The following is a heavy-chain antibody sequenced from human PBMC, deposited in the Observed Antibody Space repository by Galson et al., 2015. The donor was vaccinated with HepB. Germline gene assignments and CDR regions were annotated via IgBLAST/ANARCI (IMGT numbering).Heavy chain of an antibody. Sequence: SLRLSCAASGFTISSYWMHWVRQAPGKGLVWVSRIKTDGSYTSYADSVKGRFTISRDNAKNTVYLEMNSLRTEDTSIYYCVRSSNFDTWGQGTLVTVSS. CDR3: VRSSNFDT. V-gene: IGHV3-74*01. J-gene: IGHJ4*02. CDR2: IKTDGSYT. CDR1: GFTISSYW. D-gene: IGHD2-2*01.